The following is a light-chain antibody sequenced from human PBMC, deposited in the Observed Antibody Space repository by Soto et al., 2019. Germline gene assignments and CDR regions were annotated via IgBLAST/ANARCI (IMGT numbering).Light chain of an antibody. J-gene: IGKJ5*01. CDR1: QSLLHITGETF. Sequence: VMTQSPLSLPVTLGQPASISCKSSQSLLHITGETFLFWYLQKPGQSPQLLIYEVSTRVSGVPDRFSGSGSGTDFTLEISRVETDYVGIYYCMQSTQLPPTFAQGARLEIK. CDR2: EVS. CDR3: MQSTQLPPT. V-gene: IGKV2D-29*02.